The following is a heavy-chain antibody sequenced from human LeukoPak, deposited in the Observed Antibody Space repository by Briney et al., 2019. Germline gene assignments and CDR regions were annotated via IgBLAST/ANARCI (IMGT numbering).Heavy chain of an antibody. Sequence: GGSLRLSCAASGFTFSSYSMNWVRQAPGKGLEWVSSISSSSGYIYYADSVKGRFTISRDNAKNSLYLRMNSLRAEDTAVYYCARDADSSSWSMYYYYGMDVWGQGTTVTVSS. CDR1: GFTFSSYS. J-gene: IGHJ6*02. V-gene: IGHV3-21*01. CDR3: ARDADSSSWSMYYYYGMDV. CDR2: ISSSSGYI. D-gene: IGHD6-13*01.